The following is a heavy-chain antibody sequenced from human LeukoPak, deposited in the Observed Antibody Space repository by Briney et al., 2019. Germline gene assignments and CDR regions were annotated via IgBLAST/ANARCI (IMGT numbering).Heavy chain of an antibody. J-gene: IGHJ4*02. CDR1: GFTFSSYA. CDR3: AKVGGAIVVVTAIRPYYFDY. CDR2: ISGSGGST. D-gene: IGHD2-21*02. V-gene: IGHV3-23*01. Sequence: PGGSLRLSCAASGFTFSSYAMSWVRQAPGKGLEWVSAISGSGGSTYYADSVKGRFTISRDNSKNTLYLQMNSLRAEDTAVYYCAKVGGAIVVVTAIRPYYFDYWGQGTLVTVSS.